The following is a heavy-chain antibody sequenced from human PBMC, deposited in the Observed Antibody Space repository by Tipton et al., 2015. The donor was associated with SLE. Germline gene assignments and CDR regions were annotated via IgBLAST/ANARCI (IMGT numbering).Heavy chain of an antibody. D-gene: IGHD3-16*02. Sequence: LRLSCTVSGGSISSGSYYWSWIRQPAGKGLEWIGYIYTSGSTNYNPSLKSRVTISVDTSKNQFSLKLSSVTAADTAVYYCARRVIGVYYFDYWGQGTLSPSPQ. CDR2: IYTSGST. V-gene: IGHV4-61*09. CDR3: ARRVIGVYYFDY. J-gene: IGHJ4*02. CDR1: GGSISSGSYY.